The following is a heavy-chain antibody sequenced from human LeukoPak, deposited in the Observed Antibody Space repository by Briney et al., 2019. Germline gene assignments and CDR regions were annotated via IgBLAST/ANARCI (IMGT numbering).Heavy chain of an antibody. V-gene: IGHV4-59*12. CDR2: IYYSGST. CDR1: GGPISSYY. CDR3: ASAHDYGDY. Sequence: SETPSLTCTVSGGPISSYYWSWIRQPPGKGLEWIGYIYYSGSTYYNPSLKSRVTISVDTSKNQFSLKLSSVTAADTAVYYCASAHDYGDYWGQGTLVTVSS. J-gene: IGHJ4*02.